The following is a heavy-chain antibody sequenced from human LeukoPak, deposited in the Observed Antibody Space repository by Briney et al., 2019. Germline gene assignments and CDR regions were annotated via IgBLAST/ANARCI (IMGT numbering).Heavy chain of an antibody. CDR1: GFTVSSNY. CDR2: IYSGGST. D-gene: IGHD3-10*01. J-gene: IGHJ4*02. CDR3: ARGGFGELFAEFDY. Sequence: GGSLRLSCAASGFTVSSNYMSWVRQAPGKGLEWVSVIYSGGSTYYADSVKGRFTISRDNSKNTLYLQMNSLRAEDTAVYYCARGGFGELFAEFDYWGQGTLVTVSS. V-gene: IGHV3-66*01.